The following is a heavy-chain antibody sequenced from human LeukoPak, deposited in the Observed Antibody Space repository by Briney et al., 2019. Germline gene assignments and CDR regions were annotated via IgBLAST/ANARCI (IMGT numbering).Heavy chain of an antibody. Sequence: PSETLSLTCTVSGGSISSDYWSWIRQPPGKGLEWIGYIYYRGSTNYNPPLKSRVTISVDTSKNQFSLKLTSVTAADTAVYYCARRRQLVEDYWGQGTLVTVSS. CDR3: ARRRQLVEDY. J-gene: IGHJ4*02. D-gene: IGHD2-15*01. V-gene: IGHV4-59*01. CDR1: GGSISSDY. CDR2: IYYRGST.